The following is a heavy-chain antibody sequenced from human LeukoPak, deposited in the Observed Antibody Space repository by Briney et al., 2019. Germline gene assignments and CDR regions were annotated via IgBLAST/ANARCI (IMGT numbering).Heavy chain of an antibody. D-gene: IGHD5-18*01. CDR1: GFTFSSYA. CDR2: ISYDGSNK. J-gene: IGHJ6*03. V-gene: IGHV3-30*04. Sequence: GGSRRLSCAASGFTFSSYAMHWVRQAPGKGLEWVAVISYDGSNKYYADSVKGRFTISRDNSKNTLYLQMNSLRAEDTAVYYCARDGGYSYGYYYYYMDVWGKGTTVTVSS. CDR3: ARDGGYSYGYYYYYMDV.